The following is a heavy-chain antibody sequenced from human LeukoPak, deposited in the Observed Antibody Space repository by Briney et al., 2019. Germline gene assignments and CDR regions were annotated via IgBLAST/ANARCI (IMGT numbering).Heavy chain of an antibody. CDR3: ARGDGYNPFDY. CDR2: IIPIFGTA. Sequence: ASVKVSCKASGYTFTSYGISWVRQAPGQGLEWMGGIIPIFGTANYAQKFQGRVTITADESTSTAYMELSSLRSEDTAVYYCARGDGYNPFDYWGQGTLVTVSS. D-gene: IGHD5-24*01. CDR1: GYTFTSYG. J-gene: IGHJ4*02. V-gene: IGHV1-69*13.